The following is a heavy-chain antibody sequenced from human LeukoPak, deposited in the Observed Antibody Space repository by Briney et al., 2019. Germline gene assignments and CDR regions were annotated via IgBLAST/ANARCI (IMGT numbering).Heavy chain of an antibody. CDR1: GFTFSDYW. CDR2: IYSDVSTT. J-gene: IGHJ3*02. D-gene: IGHD3/OR15-3a*01. CDR3: PRVSASTNYYFGSFNS. V-gene: IGHV3-74*01. Sequence: PGGSLRLSCAASGFTFSDYWMQWVRQAPGKGLGWVSRIYSDVSTTYYADSVKSRFTISRDNARNTLYLQMNRLRAEDTAMYYCPRVSASTNYYFGSFNSWGQGTMVTVSS.